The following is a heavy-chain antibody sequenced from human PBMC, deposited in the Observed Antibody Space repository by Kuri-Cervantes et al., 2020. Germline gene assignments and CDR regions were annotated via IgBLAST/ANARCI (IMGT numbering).Heavy chain of an antibody. V-gene: IGHV4-39*07. CDR1: GGSISSSSYY. CDR3: ARGIAVAGLFFLN. D-gene: IGHD6-19*01. J-gene: IGHJ4*02. Sequence: SETLSLTCTVSGGSISSSSYYWGWIRQPPGKGLEWIGSIYYSGSTNYNPSLKSRVTISVDTSKNQFSLKLSSVTAADTAVYYCARGIAVAGLFFLNWGQGTLVTVSS. CDR2: IYYSGST.